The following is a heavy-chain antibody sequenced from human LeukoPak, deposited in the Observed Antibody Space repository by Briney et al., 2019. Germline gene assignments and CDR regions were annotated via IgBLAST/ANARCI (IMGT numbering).Heavy chain of an antibody. CDR2: ISSSSSYI. V-gene: IGHV3-21*01. CDR3: ASGGIAVAGLDY. D-gene: IGHD6-19*01. J-gene: IGHJ4*02. CDR1: GFTFSSYS. Sequence: PGGSLRLSCAASGFTFSSYSMNWVRQAPGKGPEWVSSISSSSSYIYYADSVKGRFTISRDNAKNSLYLQMNSLRAEETAVYYCASGGIAVAGLDYWGQGTLVTVSS.